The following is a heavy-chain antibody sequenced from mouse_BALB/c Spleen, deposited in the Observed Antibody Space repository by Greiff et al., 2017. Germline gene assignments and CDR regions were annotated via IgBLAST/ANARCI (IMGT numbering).Heavy chain of an antibody. V-gene: IGHV5-17*02. J-gene: IGHJ2*01. D-gene: IGHD4-1*01. CDR1: GFTFSSFG. CDR2: ISSGSSTI. Sequence: EVKLMESGGGLVQPGGSRKLSCAASGFTFSSFGMHWVRQAPEKGLEWVAYISSGSSTIYYADTVKGRFTISRDNPKNTLFLQMTSLRSEDTAMYYCASWDGDFDYWGQGTTLTVSS. CDR3: ASWDGDFDY.